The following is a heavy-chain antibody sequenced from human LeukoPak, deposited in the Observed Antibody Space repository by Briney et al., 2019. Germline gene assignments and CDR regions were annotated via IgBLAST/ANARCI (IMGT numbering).Heavy chain of an antibody. CDR1: GYSISSGYY. CDR2: IYGSGST. CDR3: ARYSSAQTFDY. Sequence: SETLSLTCAVSGYSISSGYYWGWIRQPPAKGLEWIGSIYGSGSTSFNPSLKSRVTISVDTPQNQFSLNLTSVTAADTAVYYCARYSSAQTFDYWGQGTLVTVSS. D-gene: IGHD3-22*01. J-gene: IGHJ4*02. V-gene: IGHV4-38-2*01.